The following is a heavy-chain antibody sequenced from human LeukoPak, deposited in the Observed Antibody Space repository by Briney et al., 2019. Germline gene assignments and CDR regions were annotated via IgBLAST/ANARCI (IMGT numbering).Heavy chain of an antibody. Sequence: KPSQTLSLTCAVSGGSISSGGYSWSWIRQPPGKGLERIGYIYHSGSTYYNPSLKSRVTISVDRSKNQFSLKLSSVTAADTAVYYCASRMYMTVGNSAFDIWGQGTMVTVS. J-gene: IGHJ3*02. CDR2: IYHSGST. V-gene: IGHV4-30-2*01. D-gene: IGHD3-22*01. CDR3: ASRMYMTVGNSAFDI. CDR1: GGSISSGGYS.